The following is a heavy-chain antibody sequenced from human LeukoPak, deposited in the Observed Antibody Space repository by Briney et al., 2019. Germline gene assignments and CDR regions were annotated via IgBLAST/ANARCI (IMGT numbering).Heavy chain of an antibody. Sequence: GGSLRLSCAASGFTFSSYSMNWVRQAPGKGLEWVSAISGSGGSTYYADSVKGRFTISRDNSKNTLYLQMNSLRAEDTAVYYCAKDHLSERYYDSNWFDPWGQGTLVTVSS. J-gene: IGHJ5*02. CDR2: ISGSGGST. V-gene: IGHV3-23*01. CDR3: AKDHLSERYYDSNWFDP. D-gene: IGHD3-10*01. CDR1: GFTFSSYS.